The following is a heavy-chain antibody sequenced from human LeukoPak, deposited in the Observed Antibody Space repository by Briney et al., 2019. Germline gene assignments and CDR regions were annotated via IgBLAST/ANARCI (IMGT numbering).Heavy chain of an antibody. CDR1: GDSVSRKSAG. CDR2: TDYRSRRYS. Sequence: KPSQTLSLTCAISGDSVSRKSAGWSWLRQAPSIGLEWLGRTDYRSRRYSDDAPSVKSRITITPYRVTNQLSLQLTSVTPEDTAVYCCARGGLVRGSIDRLIAFDIWGQRIMVTVSS. V-gene: IGHV6-1*01. CDR3: ARGGLVRGSIDRLIAFDI. J-gene: IGHJ3*02. D-gene: IGHD3-10*01.